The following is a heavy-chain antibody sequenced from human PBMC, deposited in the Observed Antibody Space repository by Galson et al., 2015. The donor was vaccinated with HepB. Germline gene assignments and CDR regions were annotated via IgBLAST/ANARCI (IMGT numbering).Heavy chain of an antibody. V-gene: IGHV3-30*04. Sequence: SLRLSCAASGFTFSSYAMHWVRQAPGKGLEWVAVISYDGSNKYYADSVKGRFTISRDNSKNTRYLQMNSLRAEDTAVYYCARDDVVVPAANFAGTFDYWGQGTLVTVSS. CDR2: ISYDGSNK. J-gene: IGHJ4*02. CDR3: ARDDVVVPAANFAGTFDY. CDR1: GFTFSSYA. D-gene: IGHD2-2*01.